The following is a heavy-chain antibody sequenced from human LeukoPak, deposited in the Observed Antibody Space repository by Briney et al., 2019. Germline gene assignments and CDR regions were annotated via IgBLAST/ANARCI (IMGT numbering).Heavy chain of an antibody. D-gene: IGHD5/OR15-5a*01. CDR3: ARSVVPNNWFDP. V-gene: IGHV3-21*01. Sequence: GGSLRLSCAASGFTFSSYAMNWVRQAPGKGLEWVLSISSSSNYIYYADSVKGRFTISRDNAKNSLYLQLNSLRAEDTAVYYCARSVVPNNWFDPWGQGTLVTVSS. J-gene: IGHJ5*02. CDR2: ISSSSNYI. CDR1: GFTFSSYA.